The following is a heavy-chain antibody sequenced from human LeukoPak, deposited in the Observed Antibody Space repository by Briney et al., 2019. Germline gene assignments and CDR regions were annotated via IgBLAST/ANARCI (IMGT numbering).Heavy chain of an antibody. CDR3: ARDLGSGYFDY. D-gene: IGHD7-27*01. CDR1: GYTFPNYY. J-gene: IGHJ4*02. CDR2: MHPNSGKP. Sequence: ASVKVSCKASGYTFPNYYIHWVRQATGQGLEWMGWMHPNSGKPGYEQKFQGRVTMTRNTSISTAYMELSSLRSEDTAVYYCARDLGSGYFDYWGQGTLVTASS. V-gene: IGHV1-8*02.